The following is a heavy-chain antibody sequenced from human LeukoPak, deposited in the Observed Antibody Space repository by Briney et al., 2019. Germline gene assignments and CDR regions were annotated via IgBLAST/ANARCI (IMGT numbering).Heavy chain of an antibody. Sequence: GGSLRLSCAASGFTFSSYWMHWVRQAPGKGGGWVSRINSEGRSTNYADTVKGGVTISREKAKNTLYMQMNRVRDEETGVYYCARDPTLYDSSGYYLTPSSAFDIWGQGTMVTVSS. J-gene: IGHJ3*02. CDR1: GFTFSSYW. CDR2: INSEGRST. D-gene: IGHD3-22*01. CDR3: ARDPTLYDSSGYYLTPSSAFDI. V-gene: IGHV3-74*01.